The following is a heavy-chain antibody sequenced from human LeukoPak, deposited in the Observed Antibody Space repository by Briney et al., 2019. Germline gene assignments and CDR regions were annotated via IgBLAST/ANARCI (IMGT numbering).Heavy chain of an antibody. J-gene: IGHJ6*02. CDR1: GYTFTGYY. CDR2: INPNSGGT. CDR3: ARSPTPKAYSSSFGFYGYYYYGMDV. Sequence: ASVKVSCKASGYTFTGYYMHWVRQAPGQGLEWMGWINPNSGGTNYAQKFQGRVTMTRDTSISTAYMELSRLRSDDTAVYYCARSPTPKAYSSSFGFYGYYYYGMDVWGQGTTATVSS. D-gene: IGHD6-6*01. V-gene: IGHV1-2*02.